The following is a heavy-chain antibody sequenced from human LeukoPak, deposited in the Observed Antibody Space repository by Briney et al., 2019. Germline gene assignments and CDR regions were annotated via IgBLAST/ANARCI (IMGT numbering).Heavy chain of an antibody. Sequence: GGSLRLSCAASGFTFSSYAMSWVRQAPGKGLEWVSAISGSGGSTYYADSVKGRFTISRGNSKNTLYLQMNSLRAEDTAVYYCAKDPSSSSWYYFDYWGQGTLVTVSS. CDR3: AKDPSSSSWYYFDY. V-gene: IGHV3-23*01. CDR2: ISGSGGST. J-gene: IGHJ4*02. D-gene: IGHD6-13*01. CDR1: GFTFSSYA.